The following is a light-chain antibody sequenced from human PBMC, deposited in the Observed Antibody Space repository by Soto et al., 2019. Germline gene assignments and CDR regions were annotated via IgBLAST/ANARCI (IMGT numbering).Light chain of an antibody. CDR3: LLSYNGPYV. J-gene: IGLJ1*01. CDR1: TGAVTNGHY. V-gene: IGLV7-46*01. CDR2: DTT. Sequence: AVVTQEPSLTVSPGGTVTLTCGSSTGAVTNGHYPYWFQQKPGQAPRTLIYDTTNRHSWTPARFSGSLLGGKAALTLSGAQTEDEAEYYCLLSYNGPYVFGTGTKLTVL.